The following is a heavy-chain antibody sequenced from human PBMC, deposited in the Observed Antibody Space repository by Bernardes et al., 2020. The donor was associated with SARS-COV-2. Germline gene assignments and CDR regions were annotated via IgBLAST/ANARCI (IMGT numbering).Heavy chain of an antibody. D-gene: IGHD1-26*01. CDR2: ISAYNGNT. J-gene: IGHJ4*02. V-gene: IGHV1-18*01. CDR3: AREWEVYSGSYSSDY. Sequence: ASVKVSCKASGYTFTSYGISWVRQAPGQGLEWMGWISAYNGNTTYAQKLQGRVTMTTDTSTSTAYMELRSLRSDDTAVYYCAREWEVYSGSYSSDYWGQGTLVTGSA. CDR1: GYTFTSYG.